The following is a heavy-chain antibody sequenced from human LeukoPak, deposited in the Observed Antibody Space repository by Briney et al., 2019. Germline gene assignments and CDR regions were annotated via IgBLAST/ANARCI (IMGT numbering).Heavy chain of an antibody. CDR2: IHYSGST. D-gene: IGHD3-10*01. Sequence: SETLSLTCTVSGGSISSYDWSWIRQPPGKGLEWIGYIHYSGSTKYNPSLKSRVTISVDTSKNQFSLKLSSVTAADTAVYYCASISYGSGSIDYWGQGNLVTVSS. CDR1: GGSISSYD. V-gene: IGHV4-59*01. CDR3: ASISYGSGSIDY. J-gene: IGHJ4*02.